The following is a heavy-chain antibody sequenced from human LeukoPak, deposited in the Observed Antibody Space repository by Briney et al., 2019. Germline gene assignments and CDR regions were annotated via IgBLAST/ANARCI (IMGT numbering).Heavy chain of an antibody. CDR3: ARVTIYYYYYMDV. Sequence: GSLRLSCAASGFTFSSYWMSWVRQAPGKGLEWVANIKQDGSEKYYVDSVKGRFTISRDNAKNSLYLQMNSLRAEDTAVYYCARVTIYYYYYMDVWGKGTTVTVSS. D-gene: IGHD4/OR15-4a*01. V-gene: IGHV3-7*01. CDR1: GFTFSSYW. CDR2: IKQDGSEK. J-gene: IGHJ6*03.